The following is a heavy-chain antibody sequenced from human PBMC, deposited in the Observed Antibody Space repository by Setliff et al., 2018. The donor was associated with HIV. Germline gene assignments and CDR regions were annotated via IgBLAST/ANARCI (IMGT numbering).Heavy chain of an antibody. CDR1: GFAFSSLW. V-gene: IGHV3-20*04. J-gene: IGHJ4*02. CDR2: INWNGGRT. CDR3: AKDKSYHDYIWGSSVLAY. Sequence: PGGSLRLSCAASGFAFSSLWMSWVRQAPGKGLEWVSGINWNGGRTGYADSVKGRFTISRDNSKNTLFLQMNSLRPEDTAIYYCAKDKSYHDYIWGSSVLAYWGQGTLVTVSS. D-gene: IGHD3-16*01.